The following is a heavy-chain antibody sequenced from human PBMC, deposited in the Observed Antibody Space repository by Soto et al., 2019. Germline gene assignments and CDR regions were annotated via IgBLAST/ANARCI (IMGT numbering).Heavy chain of an antibody. Sequence: QITLKESGPTLVKPTQTLTLTCTFSGFSLSTSGVGVGWIRQPPGKALEWLALIYWDDDKRYSPSLKSRLTITKDTSKNQVVLTMTNMDHVDTATYYCAHRRSYCSGGSCYSGFDYWGQGTLVTVSS. CDR2: IYWDDDK. CDR3: AHRRSYCSGGSCYSGFDY. V-gene: IGHV2-5*02. CDR1: GFSLSTSGVG. D-gene: IGHD2-15*01. J-gene: IGHJ4*02.